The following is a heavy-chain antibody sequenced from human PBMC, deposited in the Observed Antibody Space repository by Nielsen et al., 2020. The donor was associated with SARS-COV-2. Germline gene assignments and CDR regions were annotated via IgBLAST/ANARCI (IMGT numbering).Heavy chain of an antibody. J-gene: IGHJ4*02. CDR3: TTVVYDFWSGYYGDY. CDR2: ISYDGSNK. Sequence: GESLKISCAASGFTFNNYGMHWVRQAPGKGLEWVAVISYDGSNKYYADSVKGRFTISRDNSKNTLYLQMNSLKTEDTAVYYCTTVVYDFWSGYYGDYWGQGTLVTVSS. V-gene: IGHV3-30*03. D-gene: IGHD3-3*01. CDR1: GFTFNNYG.